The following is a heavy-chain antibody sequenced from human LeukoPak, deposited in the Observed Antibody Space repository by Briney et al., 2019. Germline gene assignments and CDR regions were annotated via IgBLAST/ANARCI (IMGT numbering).Heavy chain of an antibody. Sequence: SETLSLTCTVSGGSISSHYWSWVRQPPGKGLEWIGYIYYSGSTNYNPSLKSRVTISVDTSKNQFSLKLSSVTAADTAVYYCARGIHRSGSRRRVFALWFDPWGQGTLVTVSS. V-gene: IGHV4-59*11. D-gene: IGHD1-26*01. CDR2: IYYSGST. CDR1: GGSISSHY. CDR3: ARGIHRSGSRRRVFALWFDP. J-gene: IGHJ5*02.